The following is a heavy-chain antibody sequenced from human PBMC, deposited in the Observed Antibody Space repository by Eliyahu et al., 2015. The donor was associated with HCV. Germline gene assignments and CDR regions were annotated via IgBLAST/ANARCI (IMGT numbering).Heavy chain of an antibody. CDR2: INAGNGDT. V-gene: IGHV1-3*01. J-gene: IGHJ4*02. CDR3: ARPLYLSSSWNHFDY. Sequence: QVQLVQSGAEVKKPGASVKVSCKASGYNFTSYTMHWVRQAPGQRLEWMGWINAGNGDTRYSQKFQDRVTITRDTSASTAYMELSSLRSEDTAVYYCARPLYLSSSWNHFDYWGQGTLVTVSS. D-gene: IGHD6-13*01. CDR1: GYNFTSYT.